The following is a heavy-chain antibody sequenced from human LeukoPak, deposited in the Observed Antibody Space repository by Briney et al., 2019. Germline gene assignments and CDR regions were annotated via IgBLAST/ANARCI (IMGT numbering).Heavy chain of an antibody. CDR3: ARDRELRYFDWLPTPYYYYYGMDV. CDR1: GFTVSSNY. Sequence: GSLRLSCAASGFTVSSNYMSWVRQAPGKGLEWVSVIYSGGSTYYADSVKGRFTISRDNSKNTLYLQMNSLRAEDTAVYYCARDRELRYFDWLPTPYYYYYGMDVWGQGTTVTVSS. CDR2: IYSGGST. D-gene: IGHD3-9*01. J-gene: IGHJ6*02. V-gene: IGHV3-66*02.